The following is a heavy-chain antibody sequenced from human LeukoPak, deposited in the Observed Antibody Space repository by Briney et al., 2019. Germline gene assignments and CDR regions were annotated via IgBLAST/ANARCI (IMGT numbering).Heavy chain of an antibody. J-gene: IGHJ3*02. CDR1: GFTFSTYV. V-gene: IGHV3-23*01. CDR3: TTVSRALAFDI. Sequence: GGSLRLSCAASGFTFSTYVMNWVRQAPGKGLEWVSTISDSGGSTYYADSVKGRFTISRDNSKSTLYLQMNSLKTEDTAVYYCTTVSRALAFDIWGQGTMVTVSS. CDR2: ISDSGGST.